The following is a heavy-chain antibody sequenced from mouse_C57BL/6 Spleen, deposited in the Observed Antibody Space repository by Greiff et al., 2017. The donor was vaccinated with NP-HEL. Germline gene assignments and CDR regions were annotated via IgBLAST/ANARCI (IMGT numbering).Heavy chain of an antibody. V-gene: IGHV1-82*01. Sequence: VQLQQSGPELVKPGASVKISCKASGYAFSSSWMNWVKQRPGKGLEWIGRIYPGDGDTNYNGKFKGKATLTADKSSSTAYMQLSSLTSEDSAVYFCARSSYDSQFAYWGQGTLVTVSA. CDR3: ARSSYDSQFAY. CDR2: IYPGDGDT. J-gene: IGHJ3*01. CDR1: GYAFSSSW. D-gene: IGHD2-4*01.